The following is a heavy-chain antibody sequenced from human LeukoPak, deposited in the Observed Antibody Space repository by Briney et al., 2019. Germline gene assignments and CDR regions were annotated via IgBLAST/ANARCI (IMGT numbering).Heavy chain of an antibody. CDR2: IYGDDNK. Sequence: ESGPTLVKPTQTLTLTCTFSGFSLSTSGLGVAWIRQPPGKALEWLALIYGDDNKRYNPSLRSRLIITKDTSKNHVVLTMTNMDPVDTATYYCAHDVPGAEGFDYWGQGILVTVSS. V-gene: IGHV2-5*02. D-gene: IGHD1-14*01. J-gene: IGHJ4*02. CDR1: GFSLSTSGLG. CDR3: AHDVPGAEGFDY.